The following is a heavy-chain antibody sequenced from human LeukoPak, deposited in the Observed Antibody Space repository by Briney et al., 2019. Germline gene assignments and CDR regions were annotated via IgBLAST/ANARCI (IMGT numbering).Heavy chain of an antibody. D-gene: IGHD3-10*01. CDR2: IRVYNGNT. CDR1: GYTFPTYA. Sequence: ASVKVSCKASGYTFPTYAITWVRQAPGQGLEWMGWIRVYNGNTNYAQGLQGRVTMTTDTSTSTAYMELRSLISDDTAFYYCARVRYGSGTYHESPSFDYWGQGTLVTVSS. CDR3: ARVRYGSGTYHESPSFDY. J-gene: IGHJ4*02. V-gene: IGHV1-18*04.